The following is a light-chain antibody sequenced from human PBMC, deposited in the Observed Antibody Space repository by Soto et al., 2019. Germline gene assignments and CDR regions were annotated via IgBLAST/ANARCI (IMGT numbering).Light chain of an antibody. J-gene: IGKJ1*01. V-gene: IGKV1-5*03. Sequence: DIQMTQSPSTLYASVGDRVTITCRASQSISSWLAWYQQKPGKAPKLLIYKASSLESGVPSRFSGSGSGTECTLTISSLQPDDFATYYCQQYNSYWTFGQGTKVEIK. CDR1: QSISSW. CDR2: KAS. CDR3: QQYNSYWT.